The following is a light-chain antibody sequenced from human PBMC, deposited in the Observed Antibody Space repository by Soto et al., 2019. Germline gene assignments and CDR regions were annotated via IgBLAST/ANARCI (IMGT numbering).Light chain of an antibody. CDR2: HVS. Sequence: QSVLTHPASVSRSPGQSIAISCTGTSRDVGAYNYVSWYLQHPVKAPKLMIYHVSNRPSGVSDRFSGSKSDNTVSLTISGLQAEDEADYYCSSYTTSSTYVFGTGTKVTVL. CDR3: SSYTTSSTYV. CDR1: SRDVGAYNY. V-gene: IGLV2-14*03. J-gene: IGLJ1*01.